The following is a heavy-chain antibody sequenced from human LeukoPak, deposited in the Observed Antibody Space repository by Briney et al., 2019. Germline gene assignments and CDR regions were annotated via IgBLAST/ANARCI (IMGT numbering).Heavy chain of an antibody. CDR3: AKQGLVPATAGD. J-gene: IGHJ4*02. V-gene: IGHV3-23*01. D-gene: IGHD2-2*01. CDR2: VSPPGGGT. CDR1: GFTFSNHG. Sequence: PGGSLRLSCAASGFTFSNHGMNWVRQAPGKGLEWLSGVSPPGGGTYYADSVKARFSISRDNSMNTLYLQMNSLRPEDTAVYYCAKQGLVPATAGDWGQGTLVTVSS.